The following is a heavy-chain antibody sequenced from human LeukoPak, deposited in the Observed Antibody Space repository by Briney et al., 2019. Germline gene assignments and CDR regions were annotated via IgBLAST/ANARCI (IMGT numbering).Heavy chain of an antibody. D-gene: IGHD3-10*01. CDR3: AGEYGSGSPYYYYYGMDV. J-gene: IGHJ6*02. V-gene: IGHV1-3*01. CDR1: GYTFTSYA. Sequence: ASVKVSCKASGYTFTSYAMHWVRQAPGQRLEWMGWINAGNGNTKYSQKFQGRVTITRDTSASTAYMELSSLRSEDTAVYYCAGEYGSGSPYYYYYGMDVWGQGTTVTVSS. CDR2: INAGNGNT.